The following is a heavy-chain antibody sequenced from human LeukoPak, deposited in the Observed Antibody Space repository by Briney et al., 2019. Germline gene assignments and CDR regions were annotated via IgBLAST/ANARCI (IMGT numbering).Heavy chain of an antibody. V-gene: IGHV3-11*01. Sequence: GGSLRLSCAASGSTFSDYYRSWIRQAPGKGLEWISYISGSSGTIYYGDSVKGRFTISRDNAKNSLYLQMNSLRAEDTAVYYCARRQLTSRPVDYWGQGTLVTVSS. CDR2: ISGSSGTI. CDR3: ARRQLTSRPVDY. CDR1: GSTFSDYY. J-gene: IGHJ4*02. D-gene: IGHD1-1*01.